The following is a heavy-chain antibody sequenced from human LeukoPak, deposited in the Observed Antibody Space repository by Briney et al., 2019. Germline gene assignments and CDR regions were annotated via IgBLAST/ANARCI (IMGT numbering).Heavy chain of an antibody. D-gene: IGHD3-10*01. Sequence: SSETLSLTCTVSGGSVSSGSYYWSWIRQPPGKGLEWIGYIYYSGSTNYNPSLKSRVTISVDTSKNQFSLKLSSVTAADTAVYYCARTSPPLYYYGSGSDASNYYGMDVWGQGTTVTVSS. CDR3: ARTSPPLYYYGSGSDASNYYGMDV. CDR2: IYYSGST. V-gene: IGHV4-61*01. CDR1: GGSVSSGSYY. J-gene: IGHJ6*02.